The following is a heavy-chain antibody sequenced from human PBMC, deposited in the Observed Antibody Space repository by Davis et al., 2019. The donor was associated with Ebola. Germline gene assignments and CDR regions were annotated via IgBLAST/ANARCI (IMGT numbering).Heavy chain of an antibody. J-gene: IGHJ6*04. Sequence: GGSLRLSCAASGFTLSSYGLHWVRQPPGKGLEWVAVIWYDGRNQYYADSVKGRFTISRDNSKKTLYLQMNSLRAEDTAVYYCARDTYYYYNTMDVWGKGTTVTVSS. CDR2: IWYDGRNQ. CDR3: ARDTYYYYNTMDV. CDR1: GFTLSSYG. V-gene: IGHV3-33*01.